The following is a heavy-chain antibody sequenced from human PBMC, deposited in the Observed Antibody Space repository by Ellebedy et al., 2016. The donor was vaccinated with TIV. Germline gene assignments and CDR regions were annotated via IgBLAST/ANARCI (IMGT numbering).Heavy chain of an antibody. J-gene: IGHJ5*02. D-gene: IGHD2-2*01. CDR2: MNPNSGNT. Sequence: ASVKVSXXASGGTFSSYAISWVRQATGQGLEWMGWMNPNSGNTGYAQKFQGRVTMTRNTSISTAYMELSSLRSEDTAVYYCARDLGYCSSTSCFNWFDPWGQGTLVTVSS. CDR3: ARDLGYCSSTSCFNWFDP. V-gene: IGHV1-8*02. CDR1: GGTFSSYA.